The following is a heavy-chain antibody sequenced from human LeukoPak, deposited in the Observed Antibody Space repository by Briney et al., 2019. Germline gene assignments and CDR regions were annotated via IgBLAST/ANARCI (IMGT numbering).Heavy chain of an antibody. CDR3: AKDGYDYYYYYMDV. Sequence: AGSLRLSCAASGFTFSSYAMSWVRQALGKGLEWVSAISDSGGSTYYADSVQGRFTISRDNSKNTLYLQMNILRAEDMAVYYCAKDGYDYYYYYMDVWGKGTTVTVSS. V-gene: IGHV3-23*01. J-gene: IGHJ6*03. CDR1: GFTFSSYA. CDR2: ISDSGGST. D-gene: IGHD1-1*01.